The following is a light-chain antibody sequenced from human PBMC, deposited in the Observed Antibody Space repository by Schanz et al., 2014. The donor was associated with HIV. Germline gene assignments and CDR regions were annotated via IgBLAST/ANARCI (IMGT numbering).Light chain of an antibody. Sequence: DIQMTQSPSSLSAFLGDTVTITCRASQGISKHFAWYQQKPGKVPKLLIHSTSILQSGVPSRFSGSGSGTDFTLTISSLQTEDFATYYCQQSYSTPRAFGQGTKVEIK. V-gene: IGKV1-27*01. CDR2: STS. CDR3: QQSYSTPRA. J-gene: IGKJ1*01. CDR1: QGISKH.